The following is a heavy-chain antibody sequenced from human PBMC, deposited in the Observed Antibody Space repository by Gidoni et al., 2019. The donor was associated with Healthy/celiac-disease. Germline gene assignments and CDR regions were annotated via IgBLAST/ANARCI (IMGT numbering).Heavy chain of an antibody. CDR2: IGGSGGST. CDR1: GFPFSRYA. V-gene: IGHV3-23*01. Sequence: EVQLLESGGGLVKPGGSLRLSCAGSGFPFSRYAMSWVRQAPGKGLEWVSAIGGSGGSTYYADSVKGRFTISRDNSKNTLYLQMNSLRAEDTAVYYCAKDQVVVVKFYFDYWGQGTLVTVSS. D-gene: IGHD3-22*01. J-gene: IGHJ4*02. CDR3: AKDQVVVVKFYFDY.